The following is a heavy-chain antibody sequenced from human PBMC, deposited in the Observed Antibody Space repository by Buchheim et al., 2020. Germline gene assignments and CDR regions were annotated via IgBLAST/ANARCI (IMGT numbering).Heavy chain of an antibody. V-gene: IGHV4-34*01. J-gene: IGHJ6*02. CDR3: ARSKVFGVVKLNMDV. CDR1: GGSFSGYY. CDR2: INHSGST. Sequence: QVQLQQWGAGLLKPSETLSLTCAVYGGSFSGYYWSWIRQPPGKGLEWIGEINHSGSTNYNPSLKSRVTISVDTSKNPLSLKLSSVTAADTAVYYCARSKVFGVVKLNMDVWGQGTT. D-gene: IGHD3-3*01.